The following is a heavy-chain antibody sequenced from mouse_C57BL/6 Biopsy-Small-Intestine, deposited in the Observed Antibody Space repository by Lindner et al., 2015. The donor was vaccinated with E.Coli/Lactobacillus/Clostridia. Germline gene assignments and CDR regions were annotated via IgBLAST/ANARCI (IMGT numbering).Heavy chain of an antibody. CDR1: GYIFTDYA. Sequence: SVKVSCKASGYIFTDYAMHWVRQAPGQRLEWMGWVNTDNGNTRYSQKFQGRVTITRDTSASTAYMELSSLTSEDTAVYFCARDKRGGYTYDPATNWFDPWGQGTLVTVSS. CDR3: ARDKRGGYTYDPATNWFDP. CDR2: VNTDNGNT. V-gene: IGHV1-84*02. J-gene: IGHJ4*01. D-gene: IGHD4-1*02.